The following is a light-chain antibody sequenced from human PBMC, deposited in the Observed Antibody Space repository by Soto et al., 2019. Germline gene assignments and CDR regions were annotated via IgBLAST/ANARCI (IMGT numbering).Light chain of an antibody. CDR3: QQYHSRWT. Sequence: EIVMTQSPATLSVSPGERVTLSCRASQSVSSRLARYQRKPGQAHRLLIYGASTRATGIPARFSGSWSGEEFTLTIGSVLFEDFAVYYCQQYHSRWTVGRGTEVEI. CDR2: GAS. V-gene: IGKV3-15*01. CDR1: QSVSSR. J-gene: IGKJ1*01.